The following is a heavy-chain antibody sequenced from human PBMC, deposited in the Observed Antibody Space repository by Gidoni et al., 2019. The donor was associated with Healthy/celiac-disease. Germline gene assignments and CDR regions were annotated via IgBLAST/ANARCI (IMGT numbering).Heavy chain of an antibody. CDR2: ISAYNGNT. V-gene: IGHV1-18*01. Sequence: QVQLVQSGAEVKKPGASVKVSCKASGYTFTSYGISWVRQAPGQGLEWMGWISAYNGNTNYAQKLQGRVTMTTDTSTSTAYMELRSLRSDDTAVYYCARDREYSYGINYYYYYYGMDVWGQGTTVTVSS. CDR3: ARDREYSYGINYYYYYYGMDV. J-gene: IGHJ6*02. CDR1: GYTFTSYG. D-gene: IGHD5-18*01.